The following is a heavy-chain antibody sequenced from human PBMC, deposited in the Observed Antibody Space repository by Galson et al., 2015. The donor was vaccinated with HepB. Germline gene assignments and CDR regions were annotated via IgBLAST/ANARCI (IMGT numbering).Heavy chain of an antibody. V-gene: IGHV3-7*01. CDR1: GFTFSSYW. Sequence: SLRLSCAASGFTFSSYWMYWVRQAPGKGLEWVANINQDASAKNYVDSVKGRFTISRDNAKNSLYLEMNSLRSEDTAVYYCVRHRGDSICCDYWGQGTLVTVSS. D-gene: IGHD2-21*01. J-gene: IGHJ4*02. CDR2: INQDASAK. CDR3: VRHRGDSICCDY.